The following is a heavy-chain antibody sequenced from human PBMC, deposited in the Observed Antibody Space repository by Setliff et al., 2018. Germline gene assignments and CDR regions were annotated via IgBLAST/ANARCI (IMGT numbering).Heavy chain of an antibody. CDR2: IDPKSGRT. V-gene: IGHV1-2*02. J-gene: IGHJ4*02. Sequence: ASVKVSCKTSGYPFVGYFIYWMRQAPGQGLECVGWIDPKSGRTKYAVKFRGRVTMTRDTSSSTIYMEVNSLTSDDTAVYFCAKQGDLAFDYWGQGTQVTVSS. CDR3: AKQGDLAFDY. D-gene: IGHD3-16*01. CDR1: GYPFVGYF.